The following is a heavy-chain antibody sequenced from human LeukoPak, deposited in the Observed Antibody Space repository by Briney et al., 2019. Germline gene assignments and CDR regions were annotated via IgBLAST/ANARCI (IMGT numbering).Heavy chain of an antibody. CDR2: LNTDNGDT. CDR3: AREMLDIRIRGLRDWFDP. CDR1: GYTFTTYV. Sequence: ASVTVSCKASGYTFTTYVIHWLRQAPGQRLEWMGWLNTDNGDTEYSQKFQGRLTFTTDTSATTAYMELSGLRSEDTAVYYCAREMLDIRIRGLRDWFDPWGQGSLVTVSS. D-gene: IGHD3-16*01. V-gene: IGHV1-3*04. J-gene: IGHJ5*02.